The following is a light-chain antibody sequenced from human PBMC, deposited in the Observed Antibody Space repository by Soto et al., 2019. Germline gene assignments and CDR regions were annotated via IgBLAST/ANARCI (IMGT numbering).Light chain of an antibody. CDR3: CSYAGGSVFEVI. CDR1: SSDVDDYNY. Sequence: QSVLTQPRSVSGSPGQSVTISCTGTSSDVDDYNYVSWYQQHPDTAPKLMIYDVTKRPSGVPDRFSGSKSGNTASLTISGLQAEEEADYYCCSYAGGSVFEVIFGGGTKLTVL. J-gene: IGLJ2*01. CDR2: DVT. V-gene: IGLV2-11*01.